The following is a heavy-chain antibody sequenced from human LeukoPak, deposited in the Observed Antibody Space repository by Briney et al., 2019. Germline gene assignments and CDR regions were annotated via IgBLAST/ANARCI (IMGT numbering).Heavy chain of an antibody. Sequence: GGSLRLSCEASGFTLSTYWMNWVRHVPGKGLDCMANINPDGSGKRYVDSVKGRFTIARDNADNSLSLQMNSLRAEDTAVYYCASWGAGGNSWGQGTLVSVSS. CDR1: GFTLSTYW. J-gene: IGHJ4*02. V-gene: IGHV3-7*01. CDR3: ASWGAGGNS. D-gene: IGHD3-16*01. CDR2: INPDGSGK.